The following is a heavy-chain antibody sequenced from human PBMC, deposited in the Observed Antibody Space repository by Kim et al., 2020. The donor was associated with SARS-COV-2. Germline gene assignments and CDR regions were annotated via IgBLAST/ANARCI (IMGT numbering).Heavy chain of an antibody. J-gene: IGHJ4*02. CDR3: TRGRWDYYFDW. V-gene: IGHV3-74*01. CDR2: ITSDGSST. CDR1: GFTLSSDW. Sequence: GGSLRLSCAASGFTLSSDWMHWVRQAPGKGLVWVSRITSDGSSTSYADSVKGRFTISRDNAKNMLYLQMNSLRAEDTAVYYCTRGRWDYYFDWWGQGTLAT. D-gene: IGHD1-26*01.